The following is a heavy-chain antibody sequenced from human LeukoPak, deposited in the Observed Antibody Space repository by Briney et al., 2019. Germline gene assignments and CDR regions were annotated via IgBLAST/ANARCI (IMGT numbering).Heavy chain of an antibody. CDR1: GYSFTSYW. CDR3: ASLPGNTQYYFDY. J-gene: IGHJ4*02. CDR2: IYPGDSDT. D-gene: IGHD1-26*01. V-gene: IGHV5-51*01. Sequence: GESLKISCKGSGYSFTSYWIGWVRQVPGKGLEWMGIIYPGDSDTRYSPSSQGQVTISADKSISTAYLQWSSLKASDTAMYYCASLPGNTQYYFDYWGQGTLVTVSS.